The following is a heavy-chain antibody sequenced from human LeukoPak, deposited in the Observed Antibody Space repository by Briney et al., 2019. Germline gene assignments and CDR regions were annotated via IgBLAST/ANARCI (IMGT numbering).Heavy chain of an antibody. CDR1: GFTFDEYA. D-gene: IGHD2-15*01. J-gene: IGHJ4*02. CDR3: AKAPVTTCRGAFCYPFDY. Sequence: SGRSLRLSCAASGFTFDEYAMHWVRQAPGKGLEWVSGISYSSGSIGYVDSVKGRFTISRDSSKNTLFLQMNRLRPEDAAVYYCAKAPVTTCRGAFCYPFDYWGLGTLVTVSS. CDR2: ISYSSGSI. V-gene: IGHV3-9*01.